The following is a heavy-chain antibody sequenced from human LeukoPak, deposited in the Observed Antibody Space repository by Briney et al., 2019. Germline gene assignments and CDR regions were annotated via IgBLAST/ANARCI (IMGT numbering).Heavy chain of an antibody. CDR1: GGSISSYY. J-gene: IGHJ4*02. Sequence: SETLSLTCTVSGGSISSYYWSWIRQPPGKGLAWIGYIYTSGSTNYNPSLKSRVTISVDTSKNQFSLKLSSVTAADTAVYYCASFPRGDYWGQGTLVTVSS. CDR2: IYTSGST. V-gene: IGHV4-4*09. CDR3: ASFPRGDY.